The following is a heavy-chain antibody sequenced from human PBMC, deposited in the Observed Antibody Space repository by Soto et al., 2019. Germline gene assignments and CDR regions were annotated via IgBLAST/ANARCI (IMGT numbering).Heavy chain of an antibody. J-gene: IGHJ4*03. Sequence: EVQLLESGGGLVQPGGSLRLSCAASGFTFSSYAMSWVRQAPGKGLEWVPALSGRGGSTYYADSVKGRFTISRDTPEKLPDMQMNCLSAEDTGVYYCAKLGVKNFDWLLETAYWGHGTLVPDTS. CDR3: AKLGVKNFDWLLETAY. D-gene: IGHD3-9*01. CDR2: LSGRGGST. V-gene: IGHV3-23*01. CDR1: GFTFSSYA.